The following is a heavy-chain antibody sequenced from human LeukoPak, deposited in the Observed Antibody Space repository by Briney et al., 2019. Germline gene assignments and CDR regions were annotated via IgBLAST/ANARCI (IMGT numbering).Heavy chain of an antibody. CDR3: ARGDYYDSSGYYWGDC. CDR1: GFTFSSYA. J-gene: IGHJ4*02. Sequence: GGSLRLSCAASGFTFSSYAMHWVRQAPGKGLEWVAVISYDGSNKYYADSVKGRFTICRDNSKNTLYLQMNSLRAEDTAVYYCARGDYYDSSGYYWGDCWGQGTLVTVSS. D-gene: IGHD3-22*01. V-gene: IGHV3-30*04. CDR2: ISYDGSNK.